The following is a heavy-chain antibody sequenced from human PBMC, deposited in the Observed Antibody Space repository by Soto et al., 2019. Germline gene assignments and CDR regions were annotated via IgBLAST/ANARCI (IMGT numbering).Heavy chain of an antibody. D-gene: IGHD2-15*01. CDR2: INPSGGST. CDR1: GYTFTSYY. V-gene: IGHV1-46*01. Sequence: ASVKVSCKASGYTFTSYYMHWVRQAPGQGPEWMGIINPSGGSTTYAQKFQGRVTMTRDTSTSTVYMELSSLRSEDTAVYYCARGEVAATQGDYYHYYGMDVWGQGTTVTVSS. J-gene: IGHJ6*02. CDR3: ARGEVAATQGDYYHYYGMDV.